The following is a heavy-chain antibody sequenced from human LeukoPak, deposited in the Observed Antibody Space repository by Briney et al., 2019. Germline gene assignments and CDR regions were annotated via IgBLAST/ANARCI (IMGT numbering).Heavy chain of an antibody. D-gene: IGHD3-3*01. CDR2: IKSKTDGGTT. CDR1: GFTFNNAW. CDR3: TTDYYDFWSGYNDAFDI. J-gene: IGHJ3*02. V-gene: IGHV3-15*01. Sequence: GGSLRLSCAGSGFTFNNAWMSWVRQAPGKGLEWVGRIKSKTDGGTTDYAAPVKDRFTISRDDSKNTLYLQMNSLKTEDTAVYYCTTDYYDFWSGYNDAFDIWGQGTMVTVSS.